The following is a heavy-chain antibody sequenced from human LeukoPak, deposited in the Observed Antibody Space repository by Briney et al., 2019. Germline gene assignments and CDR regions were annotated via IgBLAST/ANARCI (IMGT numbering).Heavy chain of an antibody. CDR3: ARKMGLHDYYNNDAFDI. CDR2: INPSGGST. D-gene: IGHD3-22*01. V-gene: IGHV1-46*01. Sequence: ASVKVSCKASGYTFTSYYMHWVRQAPGQGLEWMGIINPSGGSTSYAQKFQGRVTMTRDTSTSTVYMELSSLRSEDTAVYYCARKMGLHDYYNNDAFDIWGQGTMVTVSS. J-gene: IGHJ3*02. CDR1: GYTFTSYY.